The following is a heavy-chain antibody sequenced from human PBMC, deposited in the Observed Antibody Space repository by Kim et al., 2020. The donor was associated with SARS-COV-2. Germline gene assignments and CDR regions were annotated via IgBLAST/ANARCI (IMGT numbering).Heavy chain of an antibody. CDR2: INHDGSAK. CDR1: GFTFSTYR. Sequence: GGSLRLSCSASGFTFSTYRMTWVRQAPGKGLEWVANINHDGSAKFYADSVKGRFTISRDNAKNSLFVQMNSLRAEDTAVFYCARITPGQWLDYWGQGTLVTVSS. CDR3: ARITPGQWLDY. V-gene: IGHV3-7*01. D-gene: IGHD6-19*01. J-gene: IGHJ4*02.